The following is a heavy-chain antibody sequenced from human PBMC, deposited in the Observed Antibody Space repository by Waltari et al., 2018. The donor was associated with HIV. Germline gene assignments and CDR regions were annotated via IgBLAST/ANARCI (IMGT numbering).Heavy chain of an antibody. CDR2: SNHSGST. CDR3: ARVPVRGGSVRY. J-gene: IGHJ4*02. V-gene: IGHV4-34*01. CDR1: DESFSDYY. Sequence: QVQLQQWGAGLLKASETLSLTCAVYDESFSDYYWGRIRQTPGKGLEWIGKSNHSGSTNSNPSLKSRVTMSVDTSKHQFSVKLRSVTAADTAVYYCARVPVRGGSVRYWGQGTLVTVSS. D-gene: IGHD3-16*01.